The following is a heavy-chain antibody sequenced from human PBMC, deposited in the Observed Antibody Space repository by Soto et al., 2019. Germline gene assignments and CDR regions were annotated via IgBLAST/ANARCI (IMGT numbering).Heavy chain of an antibody. CDR2: FDPDEAET. CDR1: GYTLNEVA. CDR3: TTYHGDYSFDH. D-gene: IGHD4-17*01. J-gene: IGHJ5*02. V-gene: IGHV1-24*01. Sequence: GASVKVSCKVSGYTLNEVAMHWVRQAPGKGLEWLGGFDPDEAETIYAQHFQGRVTMTEDTSTDTVYMELSSLRSEDTALYFCTTYHGDYSFDHWGQGTLVTVSS.